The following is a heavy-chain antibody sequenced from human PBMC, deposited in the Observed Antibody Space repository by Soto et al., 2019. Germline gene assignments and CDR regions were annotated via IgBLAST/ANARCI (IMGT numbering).Heavy chain of an antibody. J-gene: IGHJ4*02. D-gene: IGHD3-10*01. V-gene: IGHV4-59*12. CDR1: GGSISTYY. CDR3: ARGVTMVRGVIHTPYFDY. Sequence: SETLSLTCTVSGGSISTYYWSWVRQPPGKGLEWIGYIYHSGSTNYNPSLKSRVTISVDTSKNQFSLKLSSVTAADTAVYYCARGVTMVRGVIHTPYFDYWGQGTLVTVSS. CDR2: IYHSGST.